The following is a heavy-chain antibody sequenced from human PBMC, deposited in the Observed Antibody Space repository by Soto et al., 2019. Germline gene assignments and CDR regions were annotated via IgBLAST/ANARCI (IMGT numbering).Heavy chain of an antibody. V-gene: IGHV1-2*02. J-gene: IGHJ4*02. Sequence: ASVKVSCKASGYTFSGFYMHWVRQAPGQGLEWMGWINPNSGGTKSAEKFQGRVTMNRDTSISKVYMELSRLTSDETAVYYCASDAVTGTEGLDFWGQGNQVTVSS. CDR2: INPNSGGT. D-gene: IGHD6-19*01. CDR1: GYTFSGFY. CDR3: ASDAVTGTEGLDF.